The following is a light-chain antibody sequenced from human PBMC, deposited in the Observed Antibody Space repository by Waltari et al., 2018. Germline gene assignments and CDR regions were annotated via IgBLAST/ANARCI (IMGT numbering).Light chain of an antibody. CDR3: CSYAGSSTYV. CDR1: RSHVGRYNL. J-gene: IGLJ1*01. V-gene: IGLV2-23*01. CDR2: EGS. Sequence: QSALTPPASVSGSPGQSITIPCTGTRSHVGRYNLVSLYQQHPGKAPKLMIYEGSKRPSGVSNRFSGSKSGNTASLTISGLQAEDEADYYCCSYAGSSTYVFGTGTKVTVL.